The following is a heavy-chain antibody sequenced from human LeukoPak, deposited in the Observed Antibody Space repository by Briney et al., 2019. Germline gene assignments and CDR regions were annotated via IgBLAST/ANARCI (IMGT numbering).Heavy chain of an antibody. CDR1: GFTFSNYA. D-gene: IGHD4/OR15-4a*01. J-gene: IGHJ4*02. V-gene: IGHV3-23*01. CDR2: ISTSSDST. Sequence: GGSLRLSCVMSGFTFSNYAMNWVRQAPGQGLEWVSDISTSSDSTYHIESVRGRFTISRDNSKNTLYLQMNSLRVDDTAVYYCASGLYGGVFDNWGQGTLVTVSS. CDR3: ASGLYGGVFDN.